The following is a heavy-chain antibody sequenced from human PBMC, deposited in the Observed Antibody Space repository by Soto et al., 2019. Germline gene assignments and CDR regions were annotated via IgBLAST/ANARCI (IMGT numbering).Heavy chain of an antibody. J-gene: IGHJ4*02. CDR1: GFTFSGST. D-gene: IGHD6-25*01. CDR2: IRNKANSYAT. V-gene: IGHV3-73*02. Sequence: EVPLVESGGGLVQPGGSLKLSCAASGFTFSGSTMHWVRQASGKGLEWVSRIRNKANSYATTYAASVKGRFTISRDDSKNPAYLQMNSLSTEDTAVYYCLVGAAGGSPPYWGQGTLVTVSS. CDR3: LVGAAGGSPPY.